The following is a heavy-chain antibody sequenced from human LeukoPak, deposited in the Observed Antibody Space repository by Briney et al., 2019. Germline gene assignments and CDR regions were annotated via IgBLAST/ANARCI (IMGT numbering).Heavy chain of an antibody. CDR1: GYTFTSYG. CDR3: VARWLQGSFDY. Sequence: ASVKVSCTASGYTFTSYGVTWVRQAPGQGLEWMGWISAYNGNTNYAKKLQGRVAMTTDTSTSTAYMELRSLRSDDTPVYYCVARWLQGSFDYWGQGTLVTVSS. J-gene: IGHJ4*02. D-gene: IGHD5-12*01. CDR2: ISAYNGNT. V-gene: IGHV1-18*01.